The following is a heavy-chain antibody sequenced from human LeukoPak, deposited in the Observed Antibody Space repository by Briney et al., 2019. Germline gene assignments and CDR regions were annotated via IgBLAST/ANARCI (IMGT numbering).Heavy chain of an antibody. J-gene: IGHJ3*02. D-gene: IGHD3-22*01. CDR3: ARLLDNDSSGDPDTFDM. CDR1: GVSISVHY. Sequence: PSETLSLTCTVSGVSISVHYWSWIRQPPGNGLEWIGFIYYSGRTRYNPSLRSRVTISADTSKNHLSLKLTSVTAADTAVYYCARLLDNDSSGDPDTFDMWGQGIKVTVSS. CDR2: IYYSGRT. V-gene: IGHV4-59*11.